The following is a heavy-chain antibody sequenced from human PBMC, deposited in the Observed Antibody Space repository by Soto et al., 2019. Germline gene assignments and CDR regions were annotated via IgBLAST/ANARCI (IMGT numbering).Heavy chain of an antibody. Sequence: QVQLVQSGAEVKKPGASVKVSCKASGYTFTGYYMHWVRQAPGQGLEWMGWINPNSGVTNYAQKFQGWVTMTRDTSISTAYMELSRLRPDDTAVYYCARDNERFGEFAFDYWGQGTLVTVSS. J-gene: IGHJ4*02. D-gene: IGHD3-10*01. CDR2: INPNSGVT. CDR3: ARDNERFGEFAFDY. CDR1: GYTFTGYY. V-gene: IGHV1-2*04.